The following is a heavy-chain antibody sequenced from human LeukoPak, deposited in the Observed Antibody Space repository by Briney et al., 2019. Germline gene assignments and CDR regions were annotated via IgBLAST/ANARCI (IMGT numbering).Heavy chain of an antibody. CDR1: GGSISSYY. CDR3: AREAPQYSSSGDY. J-gene: IGHJ4*02. Sequence: SETLSLTCTVSGGSISSYYWSWIRQPPGKGLEWIGYIYYSGSTNYNPSLKSRVTISVDTSKNQFSLKLSSVTAADTAVYYCAREAPQYSSSGDYWGQGTLVTVSS. D-gene: IGHD6-6*01. CDR2: IYYSGST. V-gene: IGHV4-59*01.